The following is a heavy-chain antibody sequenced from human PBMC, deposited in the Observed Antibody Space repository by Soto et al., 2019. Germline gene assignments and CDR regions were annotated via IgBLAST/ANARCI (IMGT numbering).Heavy chain of an antibody. Sequence: PSETRSFTCTVSGSSVSRSSPYWSWIRQPPVKGLEWIGYMYYSGRTIYNPSLTSRPTISVDTSTHQFSLRLTSVTAADPSVYNCTSLNSTNGVCYPPPYYYYNGLDVWGQGTTVTVSS. D-gene: IGHD2-8*01. CDR1: GSSVSRSSPY. CDR3: TSLNSTNGVCYPPPYYYYNGLDV. V-gene: IGHV4-61*01. CDR2: MYYSGRT. J-gene: IGHJ6*02.